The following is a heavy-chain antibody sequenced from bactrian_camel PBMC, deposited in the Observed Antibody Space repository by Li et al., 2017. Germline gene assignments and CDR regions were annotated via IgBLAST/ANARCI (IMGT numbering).Heavy chain of an antibody. J-gene: IGHJ6*01. D-gene: IGHD2*01. CDR3: AAEPILVCALVAGVGGFGF. Sequence: HVQLVESGGGSVQVGGSLRLSCAASSRSYSNYCMAWFRQAPGKEREGVATIDNTGSTTYTDSVKGRFTISKDNANNTLYLQMDSLKPEDSALYYCAAEPILVCALVAGVGGFGFWGQGTQVTVS. V-gene: IGHV3S53*01. CDR2: IDNTGST. CDR1: SRSYSNYC.